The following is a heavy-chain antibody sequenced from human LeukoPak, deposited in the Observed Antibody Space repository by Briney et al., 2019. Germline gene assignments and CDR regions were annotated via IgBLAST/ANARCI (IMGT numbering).Heavy chain of an antibody. CDR1: GFTFDDYG. CDR2: INWNGGST. D-gene: IGHD6-6*01. CDR3: ARDGGAYSSSSSYYYYYMDV. V-gene: IGHV3-20*04. J-gene: IGHJ6*03. Sequence: SGGSLRLSCAASGFTFDDYGMSWVRQAPGKGLEWVSGINWNGGSTGYADSVKGRFTISRDNAKNSLYLQMNSLRAEDTALYYCARDGGAYSSSSSYYYYYMDVWGKGTTVPVSS.